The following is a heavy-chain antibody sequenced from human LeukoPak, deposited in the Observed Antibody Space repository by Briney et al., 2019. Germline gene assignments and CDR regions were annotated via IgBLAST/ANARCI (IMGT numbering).Heavy chain of an antibody. J-gene: IGHJ3*01. D-gene: IGHD2-15*01. Sequence: ASVKVSCKASGYTFKSYCIHWVRQAPGQGLEGMGVIFADTGKTNYAQKFQGRVTMTTDTSTNTAYMEVRSLRSDETAAYHCARDRIELGYYLDDGCYHDSLGVWGQGTMVSVSS. CDR1: GYTFKSYC. V-gene: IGHV1-18*01. CDR3: ARDRIELGYYLDDGCYHDSLGV. CDR2: IFADTGKT.